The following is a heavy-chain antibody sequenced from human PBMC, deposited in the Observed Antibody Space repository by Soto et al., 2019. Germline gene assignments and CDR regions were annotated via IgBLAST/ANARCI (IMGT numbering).Heavy chain of an antibody. CDR3: ARDRTRSSAFGGFDP. V-gene: IGHV1-3*01. J-gene: IGHJ5*02. CDR2: INAGNGNT. Sequence: ASVKVSCKASGYTFTSCAMHWVRQAPGQRLEWMGWINAGNGNTKYSQKFQGRVTITRDTSASAAYMELSSLRSEDTAVYYCARDRTRSSAFGGFDPWGQGTLVTVSS. D-gene: IGHD3-10*01. CDR1: GYTFTSCA.